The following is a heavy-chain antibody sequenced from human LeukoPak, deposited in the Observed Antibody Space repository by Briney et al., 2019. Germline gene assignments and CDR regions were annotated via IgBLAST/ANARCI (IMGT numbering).Heavy chain of an antibody. V-gene: IGHV4-4*07. Sequence: PSETLSLTCTVSGDSISNYYWNWIRQPAGQGLEWIGRIYSSGSTNYNPSPKTRLTMSVDTSKNQFSLKLSSVTAADTAVYYCSRETFYYGSGSYYNPLDSWGQGTLVTVSS. CDR3: SRETFYYGSGSYYNPLDS. D-gene: IGHD3-10*01. CDR2: IYSSGST. J-gene: IGHJ4*02. CDR1: GDSISNYY.